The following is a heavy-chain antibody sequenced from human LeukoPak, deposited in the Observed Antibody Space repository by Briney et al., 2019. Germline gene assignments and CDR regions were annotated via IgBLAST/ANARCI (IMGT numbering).Heavy chain of an antibody. D-gene: IGHD6-19*01. CDR1: GFTFSSYG. CDR2: ISGSGGST. CDR3: AKDQGVWYSSGWWARPPLDY. J-gene: IGHJ4*02. V-gene: IGHV3-23*01. Sequence: PGGSLRLSCAASGFTFSSYGMSWVRQAPGKGLEWVSAISGSGGSTYYADSVKGRFTISRDNSKNTLYLQMNSLRAEDTAVYYCAKDQGVWYSSGWWARPPLDYWGQGTLVTVSS.